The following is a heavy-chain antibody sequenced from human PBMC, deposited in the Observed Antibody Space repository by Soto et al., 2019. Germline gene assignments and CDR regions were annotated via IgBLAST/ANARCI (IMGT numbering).Heavy chain of an antibody. CDR3: ATSNRSSTSRGADFDP. CDR2: INPNSGVT. D-gene: IGHD6-13*01. Sequence: QVQLVQSGAEVKKPGASVKVSCKAYDYYFPGYNIHWVRQAPGQGLEWMGWINPNSGVTTYAQKFQGRVTRTSDTPCRTACLEMRRRTWDETAVCYCATSNRSSTSRGADFDPWGQGTQVTVSS. CDR1: DYYFPGYN. V-gene: IGHV1-2*02. J-gene: IGHJ5*02.